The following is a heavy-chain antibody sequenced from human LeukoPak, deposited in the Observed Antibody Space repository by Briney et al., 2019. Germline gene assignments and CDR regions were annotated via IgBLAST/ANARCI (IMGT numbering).Heavy chain of an antibody. V-gene: IGHV3-15*01. J-gene: IGHJ4*02. Sequence: GGSLRLSCAASGFTFSNAWMRWVRQAPGKGLEWVGRIKSKTDAGTTDYAAPVKGRFTISRDDSKTTLYLQMNSLKTEDTAVYYCTTDPVVIDPPRVDYWGQGTLVTVSS. CDR2: IKSKTDAGTT. D-gene: IGHD3-22*01. CDR3: TTDPVVIDPPRVDY. CDR1: GFTFSNAW.